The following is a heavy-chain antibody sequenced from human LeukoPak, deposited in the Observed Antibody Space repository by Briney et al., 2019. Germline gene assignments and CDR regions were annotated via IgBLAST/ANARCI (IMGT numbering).Heavy chain of an antibody. CDR2: IIPIFGTA. D-gene: IGHD1-26*01. V-gene: IGHV1-69*13. CDR1: GGTFSSYA. Sequence: GASVKVSCKASGGTFSSYAISWVRQAPGQGLEWMGGIIPIFGTANYAQKFQGRVTITADESTSTAYIELSSLRSEDTAVYYCARSIVGAITESNWFDPWGQGTLVTVSS. J-gene: IGHJ5*02. CDR3: ARSIVGAITESNWFDP.